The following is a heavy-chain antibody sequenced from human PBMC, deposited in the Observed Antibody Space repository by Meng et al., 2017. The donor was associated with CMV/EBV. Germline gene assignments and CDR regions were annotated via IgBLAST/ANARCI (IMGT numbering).Heavy chain of an antibody. D-gene: IGHD3-3*01. Sequence: GSLRLSCAASGFTFSSYWMHWVRQAPGKGLEWIGEINHSGSTNYNPSLKSRVTISVDTSKNQFSLKLSSVTAADTAVYYCARGRGFWSGKPTPSFDYWGQGTLVTVSS. CDR2: INHSGST. J-gene: IGHJ4*02. CDR1: GFTFSSYW. CDR3: ARGRGFWSGKPTPSFDY. V-gene: IGHV4-34*01.